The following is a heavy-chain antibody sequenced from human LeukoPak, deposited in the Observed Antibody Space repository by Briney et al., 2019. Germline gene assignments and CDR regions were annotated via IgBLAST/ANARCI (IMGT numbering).Heavy chain of an antibody. V-gene: IGHV4-34*01. CDR3: VSGTSGSRLAY. D-gene: IGHD1-26*01. Sequence: PSETLSLTCAVYGGSFSGYYWSWIRQPPGKGLEWIGEINHSGSTYYSPSLKSRITISVDTSKNQFSLTLSSLTAADTAVYYCVSGTSGSRLAYWGQGTLVTVSS. CDR2: INHSGST. CDR1: GGSFSGYY. J-gene: IGHJ4*02.